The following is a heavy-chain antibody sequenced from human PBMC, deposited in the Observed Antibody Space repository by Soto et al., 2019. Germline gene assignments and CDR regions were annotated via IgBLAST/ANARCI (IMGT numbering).Heavy chain of an antibody. D-gene: IGHD3-10*01. J-gene: IGHJ4*02. CDR1: GFTFSSYA. CDR2: ISGSGGST. Sequence: GGSLRLSCAASGFTFSSYAMSWVRQAPGKGLEWVSAISGSGGSTYYADSVKGRFTISRDNSKDTLYLQMNSLRAEDTAVYYCAKDYYGSGSYYFDYWGQGTLVTVSS. CDR3: AKDYYGSGSYYFDY. V-gene: IGHV3-23*01.